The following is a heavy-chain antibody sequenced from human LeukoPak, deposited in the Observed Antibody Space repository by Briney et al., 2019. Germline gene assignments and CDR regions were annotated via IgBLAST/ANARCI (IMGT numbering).Heavy chain of an antibody. CDR3: TTTYNYESSGSIVDY. Sequence: PGGSLRLSCAASGFTFRNAWMTWVRQAPGKGLEWVGRIKSKTDGGTTDYAAPVKVRFTISRDDSENTLYLQMNSLKTEDTALYYCTTTYNYESSGSIVDYWGQGTLVTVSS. CDR1: GFTFRNAW. CDR2: IKSKTDGGTT. D-gene: IGHD3-22*01. V-gene: IGHV3-15*01. J-gene: IGHJ4*02.